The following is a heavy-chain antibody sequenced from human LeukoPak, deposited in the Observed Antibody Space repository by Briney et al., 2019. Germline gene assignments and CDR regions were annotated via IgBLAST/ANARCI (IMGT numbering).Heavy chain of an antibody. CDR3: AKGVSAYSGYDPIDS. J-gene: IGHJ4*02. D-gene: IGHD5-12*01. CDR2: ISGSGGST. V-gene: IGHV3-23*01. Sequence: PGGSLRLSCAASGFTFSSYAMSWVRQAPGKGLEWVSVISGSGGSTYYADSVKGRFTISRDNSKNTLYLQMNSLRAEDTAVYYCAKGVSAYSGYDPIDSWGQGTLVTVSS. CDR1: GFTFSSYA.